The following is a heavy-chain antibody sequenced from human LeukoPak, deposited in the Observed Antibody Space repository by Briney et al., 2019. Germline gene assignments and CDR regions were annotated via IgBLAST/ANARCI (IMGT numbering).Heavy chain of an antibody. V-gene: IGHV3-30*04. J-gene: IGHJ4*02. CDR3: ARAAVISEFDY. Sequence: GGSLRLSCAASGFTFSDYAINWVRQAPGKGLEWVTIISKDGSEKYFADSVKGRFTISRDNAKNSLYLQMNSLRAEDTAVYYCARAAVISEFDYWGQGTLVTVSS. D-gene: IGHD3-16*02. CDR2: ISKDGSEK. CDR1: GFTFSDYA.